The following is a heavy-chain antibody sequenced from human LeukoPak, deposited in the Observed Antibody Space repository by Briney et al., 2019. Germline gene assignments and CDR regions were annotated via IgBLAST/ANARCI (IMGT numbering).Heavy chain of an antibody. D-gene: IGHD6-19*01. CDR2: IYYSGST. V-gene: IGHV4-39*01. J-gene: IGHJ4*02. CDR1: GGSIRSSSYY. CDR3: ARQVVAVAGTGYFDY. Sequence: SETLSLTCTVSGGSIRSSSYYWGWIRQPPGKGLEWIGCIYYSGSTYYYASLKSRGTISVDTSKNQFSLKLNSVTAADTAVYFCARQVVAVAGTGYFDYWGQGTLVTVSS.